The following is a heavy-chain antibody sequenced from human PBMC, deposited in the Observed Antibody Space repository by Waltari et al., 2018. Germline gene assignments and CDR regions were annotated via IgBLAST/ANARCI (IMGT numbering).Heavy chain of an antibody. CDR2: ISGSGGSK. Sequence: EVQLLESGGGLVQPGGSLRLSCAASGFTFSSYAMSWVRQAPGKGLEWVSAISGSGGSKYYADSVKGRFTISRDNSKNTRYLQMNSRRAEDTAVYYCAKDGLIAARPVWFDPWGQGTLVTVSS. J-gene: IGHJ5*02. D-gene: IGHD6-6*01. V-gene: IGHV3-23*01. CDR3: AKDGLIAARPVWFDP. CDR1: GFTFSSYA.